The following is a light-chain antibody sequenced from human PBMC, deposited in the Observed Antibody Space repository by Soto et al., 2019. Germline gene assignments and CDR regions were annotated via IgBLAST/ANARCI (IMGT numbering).Light chain of an antibody. J-gene: IGKJ4*01. V-gene: IGKV3-20*01. Sequence: EIVLTQSPGTLSLSPGERATLSCRSSQSVSNNYLAWYQQKPGQAPRLLIYGASSRPNRIPDRFSGSGSGTGFTLTISRLEPADFAVYYCQQYGSSPALTFGGGTKVDI. CDR3: QQYGSSPALT. CDR2: GAS. CDR1: QSVSNNY.